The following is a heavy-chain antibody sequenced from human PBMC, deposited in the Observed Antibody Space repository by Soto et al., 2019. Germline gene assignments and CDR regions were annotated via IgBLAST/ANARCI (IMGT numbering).Heavy chain of an antibody. CDR3: ATTRTIFGVVIIRDIGYDAFDI. V-gene: IGHV1-24*01. D-gene: IGHD3-3*01. J-gene: IGHJ3*02. CDR2: FDPEDGET. Sequence: GASVKVSCKVSGYTLTELSMHWVRQAPGKGLEWMGGFDPEDGETIYAQKFQGRVTMTEDTSTDTAYMELSSLRSEDTAVYYCATTRTIFGVVIIRDIGYDAFDIWGQGTMVTVSS. CDR1: GYTLTELS.